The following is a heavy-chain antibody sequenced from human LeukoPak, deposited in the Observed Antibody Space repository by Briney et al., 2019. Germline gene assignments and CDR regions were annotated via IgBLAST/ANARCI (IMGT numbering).Heavy chain of an antibody. CDR2: ISAYNGNT. Sequence: GTSVKVSCKASGYTFTSYGISWVRQAPGQGLEWMGWISAYNGNTNYAQKLQGRVTMTTDTSTSTAYMELRSLRSDDTAVYYCARGEDSSGYYPLDYWGQGTLVTVSS. D-gene: IGHD3-22*01. CDR3: ARGEDSSGYYPLDY. J-gene: IGHJ4*02. V-gene: IGHV1-18*01. CDR1: GYTFTSYG.